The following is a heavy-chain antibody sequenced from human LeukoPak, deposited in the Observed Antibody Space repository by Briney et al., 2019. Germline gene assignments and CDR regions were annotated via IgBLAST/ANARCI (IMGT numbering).Heavy chain of an antibody. CDR1: GFTFSSYA. J-gene: IGHJ4*02. CDR3: AKGHSSLITSSFDY. CDR2: ISGSGGST. Sequence: GGSLRLSCAASGFTFSSYAMSWVRQAPGKGLEWVSGISGSGGSTYYADSVKGRFTISRDNSKNTLYLQMNSLRAEDTAVYYCAKGHSSLITSSFDYWGQGTLVTVSS. V-gene: IGHV3-23*01. D-gene: IGHD2-2*01.